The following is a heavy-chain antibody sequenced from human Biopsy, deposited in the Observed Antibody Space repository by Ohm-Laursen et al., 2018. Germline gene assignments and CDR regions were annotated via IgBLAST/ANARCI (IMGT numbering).Heavy chain of an antibody. CDR3: ARHPTGFWFDP. V-gene: IGHV4-39*01. J-gene: IGHJ5*02. CDR1: GGSISSETNY. Sequence: GTLSLTCTVSGGSISSETNYWGWIRQPPGKGLEWIGSIFYGGITYYSPSLKSRVTISVDTSKNQFSLNLTSVTAADTAVYYCARHPTGFWFDPWGQGTLVIVSS. CDR2: IFYGGIT.